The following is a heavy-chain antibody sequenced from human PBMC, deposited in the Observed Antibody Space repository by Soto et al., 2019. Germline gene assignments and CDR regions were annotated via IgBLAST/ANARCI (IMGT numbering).Heavy chain of an antibody. V-gene: IGHV3-53*04. J-gene: IGHJ6*03. CDR3: ARYDYYYYYMDV. CDR1: GFTVSSDY. Sequence: GGSLRLSCVASGFTVSSDYMSWVRQAPGKGLEWVSVIYSGGSTYYADSVKGRFTISRHNSKNTLYLQMNSLRAEDTAVYYCARYDYYYYYMDVWGKGTTVTVSS. CDR2: IYSGGST.